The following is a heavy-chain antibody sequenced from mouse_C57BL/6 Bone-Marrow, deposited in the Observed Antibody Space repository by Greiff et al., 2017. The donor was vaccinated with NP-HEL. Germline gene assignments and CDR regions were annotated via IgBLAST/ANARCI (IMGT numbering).Heavy chain of an antibody. V-gene: IGHV5-12*01. CDR2: ISNGGGST. CDR3: ARHPGFDY. Sequence: EVQLVESGGGLVQPGGSLKLSCAASGFTFSDYYMYWVRQTPEKRLEWVAYISNGGGSTYYPDTVKGRFTISRDNAKNTLYLQMSRLKSEDTAMYYCARHPGFDYWGQGTTLTVSS. D-gene: IGHD4-1*01. CDR1: GFTFSDYY. J-gene: IGHJ2*01.